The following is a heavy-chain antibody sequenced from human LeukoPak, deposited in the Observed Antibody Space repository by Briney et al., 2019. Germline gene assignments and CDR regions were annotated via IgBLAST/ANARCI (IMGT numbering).Heavy chain of an antibody. Sequence: GRSLRLSCVASGFTFDDYAMHWVRRAPGKCLEWVSGIAWNTGNTGYADSVKGRFTISRDNVENSQYLQMNSLRAEDTALYYCAKDMNSYGSGSSYNPWGPFDSWGQGTLVTVSS. CDR3: AKDMNSYGSGSSYNPWGPFDS. V-gene: IGHV3-9*01. D-gene: IGHD3-10*01. CDR1: GFTFDDYA. J-gene: IGHJ4*02. CDR2: IAWNTGNT.